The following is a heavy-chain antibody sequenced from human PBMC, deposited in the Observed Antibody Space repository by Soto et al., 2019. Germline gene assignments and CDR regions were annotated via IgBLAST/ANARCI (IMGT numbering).Heavy chain of an antibody. CDR1: GVAFSFYS. CDR3: AKDRGGFTSGWEFFDF. J-gene: IGHJ4*02. Sequence: EVALLASGGGLVQPGGSLRLSCEVSGVAFSFYSMSWVRQAPGTGLEWVASISGNGATTYYAASGKGRFTFSRDNSKNTGHLQMNSLRGEDTAVYYCAKDRGGFTSGWEFFDFWGQGTLVTVSS. D-gene: IGHD6-19*01. CDR2: ISGNGATT. V-gene: IGHV3-23*01.